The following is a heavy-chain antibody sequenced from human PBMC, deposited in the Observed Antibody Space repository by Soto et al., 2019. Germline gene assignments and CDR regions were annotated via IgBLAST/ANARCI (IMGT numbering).Heavy chain of an antibody. V-gene: IGHV4-39*01. CDR2: IYSSGRT. CDR1: GVSMSGGNYF. Sequence: ASETLSLTCSVTGVSMSGGNYFWGWIRQPPEKALEWIGSIYSSGRTIYNPSLKSRVTISVDASMTHFSLKLTFVTAADTALYFCARHSQGRDYYGYSNWFDPWGQGTLVTSPQ. D-gene: IGHD2-21*02. CDR3: ARHSQGRDYYGYSNWFDP. J-gene: IGHJ5*02.